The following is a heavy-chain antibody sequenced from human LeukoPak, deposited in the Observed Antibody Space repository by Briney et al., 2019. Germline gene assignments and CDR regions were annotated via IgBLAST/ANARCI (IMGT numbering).Heavy chain of an antibody. D-gene: IGHD5-12*01. Sequence: ASVKVSCKASGYTFTGYYIHWVRQAPGQGLEWMGWIDPNSGATSYAQKFQGRVTMTGDTSISAAYMELTRLTYDDTAVYYCAGHVGYTRDLDPWGQGTLVTVSS. V-gene: IGHV1-2*02. CDR1: GYTFTGYY. CDR3: AGHVGYTRDLDP. J-gene: IGHJ5*02. CDR2: IDPNSGAT.